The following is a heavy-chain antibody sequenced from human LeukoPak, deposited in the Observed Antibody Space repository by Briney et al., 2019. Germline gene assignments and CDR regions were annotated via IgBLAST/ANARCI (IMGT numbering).Heavy chain of an antibody. D-gene: IGHD2-2*01. CDR1: GFSFDDYS. Sequence: GGSLRLSCAASGFSFDDYSMHWVRQGPGKSLEWVSVISWDGTRTYYADSVKGRFTISRDNSKNTLYLQMNSLRAEDTALYYCVKHSAPVLAAARFDYWGQGNLVTVSS. J-gene: IGHJ4*02. CDR3: VKHSAPVLAAARFDY. V-gene: IGHV3-43*01. CDR2: ISWDGTRT.